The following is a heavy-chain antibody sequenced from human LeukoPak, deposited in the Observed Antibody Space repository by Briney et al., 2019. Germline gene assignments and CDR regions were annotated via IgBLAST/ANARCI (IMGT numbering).Heavy chain of an antibody. J-gene: IGHJ4*02. Sequence: GGSLRLSCAASGFTFSSYAMSWVRQAPGKGLEWVSAISGSGDRTYYTDSVKGRFTISRDNSKNTLYLQMNSLRAEDTAVYYCAREPTTVTTDASFDYWGQGTLVTVSS. D-gene: IGHD4-17*01. V-gene: IGHV3-23*01. CDR1: GFTFSSYA. CDR2: ISGSGDRT. CDR3: AREPTTVTTDASFDY.